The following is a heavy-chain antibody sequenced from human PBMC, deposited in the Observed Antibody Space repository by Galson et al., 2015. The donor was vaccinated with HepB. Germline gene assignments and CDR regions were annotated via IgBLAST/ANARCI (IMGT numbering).Heavy chain of an antibody. Sequence: SETLSLTCTVSGGSISSYYWSWIRQPPGKGLEWIGYIYYSGSTNYNPSLKSRVTISVDTSKNQFSLKLSSVTTADTAVYYCARDLRQGVVVPAATTPYYGMDVWGQGTTVTVFS. D-gene: IGHD2-2*01. J-gene: IGHJ6*02. V-gene: IGHV4-59*01. CDR3: ARDLRQGVVVPAATTPYYGMDV. CDR2: IYYSGST. CDR1: GGSISSYY.